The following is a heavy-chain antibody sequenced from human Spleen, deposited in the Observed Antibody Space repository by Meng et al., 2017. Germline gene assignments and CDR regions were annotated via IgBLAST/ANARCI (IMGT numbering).Heavy chain of an antibody. D-gene: IGHD4-11*01. CDR2: INHSGST. CDR1: GGSIGGSY. CDR3: ARGPTTMAHDFDY. V-gene: IGHV4-59*12. J-gene: IGHJ4*02. Sequence: QVQLQESGPGLVKPSETLSLTCTISGGSIGGSYWSWIRQPPGRGLEWIGEINHSGSTNYNPSLESRATISVDTSQNNLSLKLSSVTAADSAVYYCARGPTTMAHDFDYWGQGTLVTVSS.